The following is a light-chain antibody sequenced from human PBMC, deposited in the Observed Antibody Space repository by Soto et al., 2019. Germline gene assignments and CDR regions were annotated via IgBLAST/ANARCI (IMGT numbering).Light chain of an antibody. V-gene: IGLV4-69*01. CDR3: QTWGTGWV. CDR1: SGHSSYA. J-gene: IGLJ7*01. Sequence: QSVLTQSPSASASLGASVKLTCTLSSGHSSYAIAWHQQQPEKGPRYWMKLNSDGSHSKGDGIPDRFSGSSSGAERYLTISSLQSEDEADYYCQTWGTGWVFGGGTQLTVL. CDR2: LNSDGSH.